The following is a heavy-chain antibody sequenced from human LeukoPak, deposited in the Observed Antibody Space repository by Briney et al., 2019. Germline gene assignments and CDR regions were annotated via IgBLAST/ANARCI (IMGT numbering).Heavy chain of an antibody. V-gene: IGHV1-2*02. Sequence: GASVKVSCKASGYTFTGYYMHWVRQAPGQGLEWMGWINPNSGGTNYAQKFQGRVTMTRDTSISTAYMELSRLRSDDTAVYYCARVGGGDDFWSGYYDIYYYYYGMDVWGQGTTVTVSS. CDR2: INPNSGGT. CDR3: ARVGGGDDFWSGYYDIYYYYYGMDV. CDR1: GYTFTGYY. D-gene: IGHD3-3*01. J-gene: IGHJ6*02.